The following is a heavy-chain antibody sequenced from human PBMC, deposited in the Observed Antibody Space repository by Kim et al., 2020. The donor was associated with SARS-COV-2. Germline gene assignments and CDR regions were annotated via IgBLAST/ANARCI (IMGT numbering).Heavy chain of an antibody. J-gene: IGHJ4*02. D-gene: IGHD3-22*01. CDR1: GFTFSYYS. CDR2: ISSSSSHI. CDR3: ARPRDYYDSSGSAY. Sequence: GGSLRLSCAASGFTFSYYSMNWVRQAPGKGLEWVSSISSSSSHIHYADSVKGRFTISRDNAKNSLYLQMNSLRAEETAVYYCARPRDYYDSSGSAYWGQGALVTVS. V-gene: IGHV3-21*01.